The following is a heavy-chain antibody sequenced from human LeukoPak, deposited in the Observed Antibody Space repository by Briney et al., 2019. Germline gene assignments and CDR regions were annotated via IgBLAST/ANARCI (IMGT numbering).Heavy chain of an antibody. CDR2: ISYDGSNK. Sequence: GRTLRLSCAASGFTFSSYGMHWVRQAPGKGLEWVAVISYDGSNKYYADSVKGRFTISRDKSKNTLVLQMNSLRAEDTAVYYCAKVIGSNAWYPVDYWGQGTLVTVSS. CDR3: AKVIGSNAWYPVDY. CDR1: GFTFSSYG. D-gene: IGHD3-16*01. V-gene: IGHV3-30*18. J-gene: IGHJ4*02.